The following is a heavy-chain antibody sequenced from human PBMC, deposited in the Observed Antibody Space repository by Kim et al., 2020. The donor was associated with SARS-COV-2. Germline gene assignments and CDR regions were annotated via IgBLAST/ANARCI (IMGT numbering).Heavy chain of an antibody. Sequence: AKKVQGRVTMTRETSTRTVYMELSRLRSEDTAVYYCAGEAVVEREDAFDIWGQGTMVTVSS. V-gene: IGHV1-46*01. J-gene: IGHJ3*02. D-gene: IGHD2-15*01. CDR3: AGEAVVEREDAFDI.